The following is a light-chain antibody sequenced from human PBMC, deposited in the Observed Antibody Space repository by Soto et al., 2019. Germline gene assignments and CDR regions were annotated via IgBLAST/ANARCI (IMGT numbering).Light chain of an antibody. CDR1: DSNIATNY. J-gene: IGLJ2*01. CDR2: RNV. V-gene: IGLV1-47*01. CDR3: ASWDDSLRGHVV. Sequence: QSVLTQPPSVSGTPGQRVSISCSGSDSNIATNYVYWYQQVPGTAPKLLIFRNVQRPSGVPDRFSGSKSGTSAALAISGLRFEDEADYYCASWDDSLRGHVVFGGGTKLTVL.